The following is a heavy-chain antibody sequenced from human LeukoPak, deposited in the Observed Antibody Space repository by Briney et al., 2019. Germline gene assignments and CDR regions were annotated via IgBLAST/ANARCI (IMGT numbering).Heavy chain of an antibody. Sequence: SETLSLTCTVSGGSISSSTDSWGWIRQPPGKGLEWIGEINHSGSTNYNPSLKSRVTISVDTSKNQFSLKLSSVTAADTAVYYCARHHTVTKAGGKYYYYYMDVWGKGTTVTISS. CDR2: INHSGST. CDR3: ARHHTVTKAGGKYYYYYMDV. CDR1: GGSISSSTDS. D-gene: IGHD4-17*01. J-gene: IGHJ6*03. V-gene: IGHV4-39*01.